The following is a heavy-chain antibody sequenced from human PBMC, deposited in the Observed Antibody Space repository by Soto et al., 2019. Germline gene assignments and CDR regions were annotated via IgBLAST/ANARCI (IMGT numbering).Heavy chain of an antibody. V-gene: IGHV3-23*01. D-gene: IGHD6-13*01. CDR2: ISGSGGST. CDR3: AKAPSRIAAAALDY. Sequence: HPGGSLRLSCAASGFTFSSYAMSWVRQAPGKGLEWVSAISGSGGSTYYADSVKGRFTISRDNSKNTLYLQMNSLRAEDTAVYYCAKAPSRIAAAALDYWGQGTLVTVSS. J-gene: IGHJ4*02. CDR1: GFTFSSYA.